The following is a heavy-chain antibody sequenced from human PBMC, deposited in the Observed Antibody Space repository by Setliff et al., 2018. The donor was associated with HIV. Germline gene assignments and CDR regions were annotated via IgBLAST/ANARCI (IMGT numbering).Heavy chain of an antibody. D-gene: IGHD3-22*01. CDR3: ATVRRYYYDSSGQEYFQH. J-gene: IGHJ1*01. CDR2: MNPNSGNT. CDR1: GYTFTSYD. Sequence: ASVKVSCKASGYTFTSYDINWVRQATGQGLEWMGWMNPNSGNTGYAQKFQGRVTMTEDTSTDTAYMELSSLRSEDTAVYYCATVRRYYYDSSGQEYFQHWGQGTLVTVSS. V-gene: IGHV1-8*02.